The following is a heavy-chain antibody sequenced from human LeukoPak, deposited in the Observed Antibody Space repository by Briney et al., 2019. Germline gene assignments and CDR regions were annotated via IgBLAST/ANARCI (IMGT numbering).Heavy chain of an antibody. D-gene: IGHD6-6*01. V-gene: IGHV3-7*01. CDR2: IKQDGSEK. CDR3: ARGGAARPDF. J-gene: IGHJ4*02. CDR1: GFTFRTSW. Sequence: AGGSLRLSCGASGFTFRTSWMNWVRQAPGKGLEWVANIKQDGSEKYYVDSVKGRFTISRDNAKNSLYLQMNSLRVEDTAVYYCARGGAARPDFWGQGTLVTVSS.